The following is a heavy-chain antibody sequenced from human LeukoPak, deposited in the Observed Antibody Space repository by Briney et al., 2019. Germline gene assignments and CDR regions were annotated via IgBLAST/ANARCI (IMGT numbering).Heavy chain of an antibody. Sequence: SVKVSCKTSGDTFTTYAIIWVRQAPGQGLEWMGGIIPIFGTANYAQKFQGRVTITADESTSTAYMELSSLRSEDTAVHYCARDYYYGSGSYYYYMDVWGKGTTVTISS. CDR1: GDTFTTYA. J-gene: IGHJ6*03. CDR3: ARDYYYGSGSYYYYMDV. V-gene: IGHV1-69*13. CDR2: IIPIFGTA. D-gene: IGHD3-10*01.